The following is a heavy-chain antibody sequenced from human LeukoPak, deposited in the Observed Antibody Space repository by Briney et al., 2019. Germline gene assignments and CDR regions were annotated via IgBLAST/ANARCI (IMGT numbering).Heavy chain of an antibody. J-gene: IGHJ4*02. Sequence: PGGSLRLSCAASGFTFSSYSLNWVRQAPGKGLEWVSSIGSGSSYIYYADSVKGRFTISRDNAKNSLYLQMNSLRAEDTAVYYCARESSSGGLDYWGQGTLVTVSS. D-gene: IGHD6-19*01. V-gene: IGHV3-21*01. CDR1: GFTFSSYS. CDR2: IGSGSSYI. CDR3: ARESSSGGLDY.